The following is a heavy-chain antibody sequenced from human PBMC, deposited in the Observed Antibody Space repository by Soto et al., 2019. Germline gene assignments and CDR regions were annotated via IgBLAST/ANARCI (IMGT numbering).Heavy chain of an antibody. V-gene: IGHV3-53*02. Sequence: EVQVVETGGGLIQPGGSLRLSCAASGFTVSSAYMSWVRQAPGKGLEWVSVIYSGGSTYYADSLKGRFTISRDNSKNTLNLQMNSLRAEDTAVYYCARGGFAPFDYWGQGTMVTVSS. CDR2: IYSGGST. J-gene: IGHJ4*02. CDR1: GFTVSSAY. CDR3: ARGGFAPFDY.